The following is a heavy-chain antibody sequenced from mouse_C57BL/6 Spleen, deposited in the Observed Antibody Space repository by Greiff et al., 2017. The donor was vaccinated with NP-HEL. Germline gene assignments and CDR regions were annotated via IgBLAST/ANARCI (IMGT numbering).Heavy chain of an antibody. D-gene: IGHD2-3*01. CDR3: ARGADGYYAMDY. V-gene: IGHV1-69*01. Sequence: QVQLKQPGAELVMPGASVKLSCKASGYTFTSYWMHWVKQRPGQGLEWIGEIDPSDSYTNYNQKFKGKSTLTVDKSSSTAYMQLSSLTSEDSAVYYCARGADGYYAMDYWGQGTSVTVSS. J-gene: IGHJ4*01. CDR2: IDPSDSYT. CDR1: GYTFTSYW.